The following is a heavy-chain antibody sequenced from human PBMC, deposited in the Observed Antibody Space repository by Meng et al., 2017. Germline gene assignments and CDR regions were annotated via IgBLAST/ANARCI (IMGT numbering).Heavy chain of an antibody. CDR1: GGTFSSYA. V-gene: IGHV1-69*06. Sequence: SVKVSCKASGGTFSSYAISWVRQAPGQGLGWMGGIIPIFGTANYAQKFQGRVTITADKSTSTAYMELSSLRSEDTAVYYCARIRYSYGLYYFDYWGQGTLVTVSS. D-gene: IGHD5-18*01. CDR2: IIPIFGTA. CDR3: ARIRYSYGLYYFDY. J-gene: IGHJ4*02.